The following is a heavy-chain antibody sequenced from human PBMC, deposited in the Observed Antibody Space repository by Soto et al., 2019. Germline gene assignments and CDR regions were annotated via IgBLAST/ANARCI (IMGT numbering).Heavy chain of an antibody. D-gene: IGHD6-6*01. CDR1: GFTFSSYG. V-gene: IGHV3-30*18. CDR3: AKDRERAARRYYYYGMDV. CDR2: ISYDGSNK. Sequence: RGGSLRLSCAASGFTFSSYGMHWVRQAPGKGLEWVAVISYDGSNKYYADSVKGRFTISRDNSKNTLYLQMNSLRAEDTAVYYCAKDRERAARRYYYYGMDVWGQGTTVTVSS. J-gene: IGHJ6*02.